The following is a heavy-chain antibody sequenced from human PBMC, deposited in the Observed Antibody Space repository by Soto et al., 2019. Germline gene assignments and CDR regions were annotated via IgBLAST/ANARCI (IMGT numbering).Heavy chain of an antibody. J-gene: IGHJ4*02. CDR3: ARGIAVPVDPDY. CDR2: INAGNGNT. D-gene: IGHD6-19*01. Sequence: QVQLVQSGAEVKKPGASVKVSCKASGYTFTSYAMHWVRQAPGQRLEWMGWINAGNGNTKYSQKFQVRVTITRDTSASTAYMELSSLRSEDTAVYYCARGIAVPVDPDYWGQGTLVTVSS. V-gene: IGHV1-3*01. CDR1: GYTFTSYA.